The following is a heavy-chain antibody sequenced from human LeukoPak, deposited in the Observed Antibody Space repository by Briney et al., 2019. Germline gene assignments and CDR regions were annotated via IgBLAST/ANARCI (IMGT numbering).Heavy chain of an antibody. Sequence: GRSLRLSCAASGFTFDDYAMHWVRQAPGKGLEWVSGISWNSGSIGYADSVKGRFTISRDNAKNSLYLQMNSLRAEDTAVYYCAREFVGFDPWGQGTLVTVSS. D-gene: IGHD2-21*01. V-gene: IGHV3-9*01. CDR2: ISWNSGSI. CDR1: GFTFDDYA. CDR3: AREFVGFDP. J-gene: IGHJ5*02.